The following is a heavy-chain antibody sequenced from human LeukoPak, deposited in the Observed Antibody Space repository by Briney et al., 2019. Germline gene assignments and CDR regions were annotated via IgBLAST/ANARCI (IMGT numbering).Heavy chain of an antibody. J-gene: IGHJ4*02. Sequence: SETLSLTCTVSGGSIISYYWSWIRQPPGKGVEWIGYIYYSGSTNYNPSLKSRVTISVDTSKNQFSLKLSSVTAADTAVYYCARSLGPGSGSYRPFDYWGQGTLVTVSS. CDR3: ARSLGPGSGSYRPFDY. D-gene: IGHD3-10*01. CDR2: IYYSGST. V-gene: IGHV4-59*01. CDR1: GGSIISYY.